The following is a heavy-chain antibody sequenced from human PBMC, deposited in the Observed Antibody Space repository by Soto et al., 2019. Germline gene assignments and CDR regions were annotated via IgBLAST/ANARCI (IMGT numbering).Heavy chain of an antibody. CDR1: GFTFSSYA. CDR2: ISYDGSNK. V-gene: IGHV3-30-3*01. Sequence: PGGSLRLSCAASGFTFSSYAMHWVRQAPGKGLEWVAVISYDGSNKYYADSVKGRFTISRDNSKNTLYLQMNSLRAEDTAVYYCARGKGAVAGIRYYYYGMDVWGQGTTVTVSS. J-gene: IGHJ6*02. D-gene: IGHD6-19*01. CDR3: ARGKGAVAGIRYYYYGMDV.